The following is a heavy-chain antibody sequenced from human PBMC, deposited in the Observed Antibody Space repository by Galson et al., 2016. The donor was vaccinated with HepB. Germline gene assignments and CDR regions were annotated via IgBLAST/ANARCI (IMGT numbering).Heavy chain of an antibody. D-gene: IGHD3-9*01. CDR1: GFAFSSHS. Sequence: SLRLSCAASGFAFSSHSMNWVRQAPGKGLEWLAYISGSSDKIYYGDSVKGRFTISRDNSKSTLYLQMNSLRVEDTAMYYCARDSPIWDWGQGTLVTVSS. V-gene: IGHV3-48*01. CDR2: ISGSSDKI. CDR3: ARDSPIWD. J-gene: IGHJ4*02.